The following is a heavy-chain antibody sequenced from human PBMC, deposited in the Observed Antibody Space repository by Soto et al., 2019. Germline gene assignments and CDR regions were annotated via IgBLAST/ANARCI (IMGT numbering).Heavy chain of an antibody. J-gene: IGHJ6*02. Sequence: GGSLRLSCAASGFTFSSYEMNWVRQAPGKGLEWVSYISSSGSTIYYADSVKGRFTISRDNAKNSLYLQVNSLRAEDTAVYYCASRRGYSFDDYYGMDVWGQGTTVTVSS. V-gene: IGHV3-48*03. CDR1: GFTFSSYE. CDR2: ISSSGSTI. D-gene: IGHD5-18*01. CDR3: ASRRGYSFDDYYGMDV.